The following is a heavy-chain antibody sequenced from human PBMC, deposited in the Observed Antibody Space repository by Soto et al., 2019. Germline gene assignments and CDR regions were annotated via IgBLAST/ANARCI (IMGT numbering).Heavy chain of an antibody. CDR3: ETENRYSSDSSGLNYYYGMYV. CDR2: FDPEDGET. V-gene: IGHV1-24*01. J-gene: IGHJ6*02. CDR1: GQTLTELS. D-gene: IGHD3-22*01. Sequence: AGVNFFCQISGQTLTELSMHCVRQGPGKELGGMGRFDPEDGETIYAQKLQGRLTMTEDTATDTAYMELSSLRSEETAVYFCETENRYSSDSSGLNYYYGMYVWGQGTTVTVSS.